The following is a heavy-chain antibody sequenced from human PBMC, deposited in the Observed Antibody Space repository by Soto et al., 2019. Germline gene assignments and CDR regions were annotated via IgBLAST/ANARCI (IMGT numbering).Heavy chain of an antibody. CDR3: AGVARLSPFDF. CDR1: SGSFGSGIW. CDR2: LYHTGNT. D-gene: IGHD6-6*01. J-gene: IGHJ4*02. Sequence: VQLQESGPGLVEPSGTLSLTCTASSGSFGSGIWWSWVRQPPGKGLEWIGELYHTGNTNYNPSLKSRLTMSVDESKNQFSLCLSSVTAADTAGYYCAGVARLSPFDFWGRGTLVTVSS. V-gene: IGHV4-4*02.